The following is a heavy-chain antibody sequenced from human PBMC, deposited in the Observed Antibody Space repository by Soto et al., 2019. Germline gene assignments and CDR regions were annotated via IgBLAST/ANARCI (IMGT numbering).Heavy chain of an antibody. J-gene: IGHJ6*02. CDR2: ISSSSSYI. CDR1: GFTFSSYS. D-gene: IGHD4-4*01. CDR3: ATSPDYTFYYYGMDV. V-gene: IGHV3-21*01. Sequence: GSLRLSCAASGFTFSSYSMNWVRQAPGKGLEWVSSISSSSSYIYYADSVKGRFTISRDNAKNSLYLQMNSLRAEDTAVYYCATSPDYTFYYYGMDVWGQGTTVTVSS.